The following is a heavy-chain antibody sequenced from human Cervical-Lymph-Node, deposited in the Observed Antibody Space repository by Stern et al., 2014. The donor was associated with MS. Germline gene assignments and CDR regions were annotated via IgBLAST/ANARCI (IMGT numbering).Heavy chain of an antibody. V-gene: IGHV3-74*01. Sequence: EVQLVESGGTLIQPGGSLRLSCAASGFTFSRYWMHWVRQAPGKGLVWVSRINSYGSSTSYADSVKGRFTISRDNAKNTLSLQMNSLRVEDTAVYYCARRDLLLNFDLWGRGTLVTVSS. CDR2: INSYGSST. J-gene: IGHJ2*01. CDR1: GFTFSRYW. CDR3: ARRDLLLNFDL. D-gene: IGHD3-10*01.